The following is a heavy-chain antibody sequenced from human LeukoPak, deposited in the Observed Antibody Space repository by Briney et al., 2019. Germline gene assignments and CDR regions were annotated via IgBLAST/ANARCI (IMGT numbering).Heavy chain of an antibody. D-gene: IGHD5-18*01. Sequence: PSETLSLTCAVSGGSISSYYWSWIRQPPGKGLEWIGYVSYSGSTNYNPSLKSRVTISVDTSKNQFSLKLNSVTAADTAVYYCARTTEGGYTYGYFYYYYMDVWGKGTTVTVSS. J-gene: IGHJ6*03. CDR3: ARTTEGGYTYGYFYYYYMDV. CDR2: VSYSGST. CDR1: GGSISSYY. V-gene: IGHV4-59*01.